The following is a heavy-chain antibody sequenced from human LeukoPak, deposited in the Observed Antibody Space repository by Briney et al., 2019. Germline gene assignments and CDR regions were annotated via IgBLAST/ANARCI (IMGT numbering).Heavy chain of an antibody. CDR3: AKRLPFYYDY. J-gene: IGHJ4*02. Sequence: GGSLRLSCAASGFTFSSYAMSWVRQAPGKGLEWVSAISGSGGITCYPDSEKGRFTVSRDNSKNTLYLQMNSLRAEDTAIYYCAKRLPFYYDYWGQGILVTVSS. CDR1: GFTFSSYA. D-gene: IGHD5-18*01. CDR2: ISGSGGIT. V-gene: IGHV3-23*01.